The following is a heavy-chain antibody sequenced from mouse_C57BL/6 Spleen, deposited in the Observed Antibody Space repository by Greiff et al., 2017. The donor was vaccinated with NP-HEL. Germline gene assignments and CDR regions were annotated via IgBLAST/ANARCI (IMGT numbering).Heavy chain of an antibody. CDR3: ARTVLTYFDY. CDR1: GYTFTSYW. Sequence: VKLMESGAELAKPGASVKLSCKASGYTFTSYWMHWVKQRPGQGLEWIGYINPSSGYTKYNQKFKDEATLTADKSSSTAYMQLSSLTYEDSAVYYCARTVLTYFDYWGQGTTLTVSS. D-gene: IGHD1-1*01. CDR2: INPSSGYT. J-gene: IGHJ2*01. V-gene: IGHV1-7*01.